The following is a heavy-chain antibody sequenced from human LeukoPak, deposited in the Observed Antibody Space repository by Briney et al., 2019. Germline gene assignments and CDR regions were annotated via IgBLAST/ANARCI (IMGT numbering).Heavy chain of an antibody. CDR3: ARFVAIRGGIHLNYFDS. D-gene: IGHD2-15*01. Sequence: PSETLSLTCAVSGGSIEGRSYNWGGVRQPPGKGLEWIGRIYDSLTAYYNPSLKSRVTISIDMSKKQFTLNLNSATAADSAVYYCARFVAIRGGIHLNYFDSWGQGRLVTVSS. CDR2: IYDSLTA. J-gene: IGHJ4*02. CDR1: GGSIEGRSYN. V-gene: IGHV4-39*01.